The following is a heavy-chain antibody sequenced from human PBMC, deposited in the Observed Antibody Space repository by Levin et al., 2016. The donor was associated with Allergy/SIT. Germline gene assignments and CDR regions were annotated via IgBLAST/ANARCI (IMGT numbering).Heavy chain of an antibody. CDR1: GGSISSSSYY. Sequence: SETLSLTCTVSGGSISSSSYYWGWIRQPPGKGLEWIGSIYYSGSTYYNPSLKSRVTISVDRSKNQFSLKLSSVTAADTAVYYCARGGYCSSTSCLDYWGQGTLVTVSS. V-gene: IGHV4-39*07. J-gene: IGHJ4*02. CDR2: IYYSGST. D-gene: IGHD2-2*01. CDR3: ARGGYCSSTSCLDY.